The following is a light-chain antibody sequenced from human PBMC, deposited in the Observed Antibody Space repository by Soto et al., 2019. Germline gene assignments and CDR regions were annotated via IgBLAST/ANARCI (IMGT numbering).Light chain of an antibody. V-gene: IGLV2-14*03. J-gene: IGLJ1*01. CDR1: SSDVGNYNY. CDR2: DVS. Sequence: QSALTQPASVSGSPGQSITISCTGASSDVGNYNYVSWYQQHPGKAPKLIIYDVSNRSSGVSNRFSGSKSGNTASLTISGLQAEDEADYYCSSYTSSTTLYVFGTGTKVTVL. CDR3: SSYTSSTTLYV.